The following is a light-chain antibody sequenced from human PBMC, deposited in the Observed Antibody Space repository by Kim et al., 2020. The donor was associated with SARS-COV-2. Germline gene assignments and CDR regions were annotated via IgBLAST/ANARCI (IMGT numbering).Light chain of an antibody. CDR2: SAS. J-gene: IGKJ1*01. CDR1: QGITNS. V-gene: IGKV1-27*01. Sequence: GDRVTITCRASQGITNSLAWYQQKPGKVPQLLIYSASALQSGVPSRFSGSGSGTDFTLTISSLQPEDVATYYCQRYNSAPWTFGQGTKV. CDR3: QRYNSAPWT.